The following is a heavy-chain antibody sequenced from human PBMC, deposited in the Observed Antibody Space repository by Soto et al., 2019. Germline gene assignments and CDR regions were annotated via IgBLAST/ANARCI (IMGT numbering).Heavy chain of an antibody. CDR2: ISGSGGST. D-gene: IGHD3-3*01. V-gene: IGHV3-23*01. Sequence: EVQLLESGGGLVQPGGSLRLSCAASGFTFSSYAMSWVRQAPGKGLEWVSAISGSGGSTYYADSVKGRFTISRDNSKNTLYLQMNSLRAEDTAVYYCAKLPVADLNYDFWSGYYRGSYFDYWGQGTLVTVSS. J-gene: IGHJ4*02. CDR3: AKLPVADLNYDFWSGYYRGSYFDY. CDR1: GFTFSSYA.